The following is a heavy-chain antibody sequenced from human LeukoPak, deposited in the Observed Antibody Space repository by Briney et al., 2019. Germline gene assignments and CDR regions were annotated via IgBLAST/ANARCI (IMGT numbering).Heavy chain of an antibody. CDR3: AKGGGYSYGYEAFDI. Sequence: GGSLRLSCAASGFTFDDYAMHWVRQAPGKGLEWVSGISWNSGSIGYADSVKGRFTISRDNAKNSLYLQMNSLRAEDTALYYCAKGGGYSYGYEAFDIWGQGTMVTVSS. V-gene: IGHV3-9*01. J-gene: IGHJ3*02. CDR2: ISWNSGSI. D-gene: IGHD5-18*01. CDR1: GFTFDDYA.